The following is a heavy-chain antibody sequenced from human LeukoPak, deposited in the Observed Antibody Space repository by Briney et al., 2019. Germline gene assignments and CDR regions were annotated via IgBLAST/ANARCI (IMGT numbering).Heavy chain of an antibody. D-gene: IGHD3-10*01. J-gene: IGHJ5*02. CDR2: IYHSGST. CDR3: ARTYYYGSGSQSKFDP. V-gene: IGHV4-30-2*01. CDR1: GGSISSGGYS. Sequence: PSQTLSLTCAVSGGSISSGGYSWSWIRQPPGKGLEWIGYIYHSGSTYYNPSLKSRVTISVDRSKNQFSLKLSSVTAADTAVYYCARTYYYGSGSQSKFDPWGQETLVTVSS.